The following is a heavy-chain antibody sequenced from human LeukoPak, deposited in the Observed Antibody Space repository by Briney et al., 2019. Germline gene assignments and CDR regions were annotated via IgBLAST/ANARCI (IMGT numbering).Heavy chain of an antibody. CDR2: INHSGST. CDR3: ARHNDFWRDNWFDP. J-gene: IGHJ5*02. Sequence: SETLSLTCAVYGGSFSGYYWSWIRQPPGKGLEWIGEINHSGSTNYNPSLKSRVTISVDTSKNQFSLKLSSVTAADTAVYYCARHNDFWRDNWFDPWGQGTLVTVSS. D-gene: IGHD3-3*01. V-gene: IGHV4-34*01. CDR1: GGSFSGYY.